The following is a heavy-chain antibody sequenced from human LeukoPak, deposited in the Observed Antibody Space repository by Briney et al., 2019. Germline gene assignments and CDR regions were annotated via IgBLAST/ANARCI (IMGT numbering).Heavy chain of an antibody. V-gene: IGHV1-69*06. J-gene: IGHJ6*04. Sequence: SVKVSCKASGGTFSSYAISWVRQAPGQGLEWMGGIIPIFGTANYAQKFQGRVTVTADKSTSTAYMELSSLRSEDTAVYYCARGRGRYSSGWYPYYYYGMDVWGKGTTVTVSS. CDR1: GGTFSSYA. CDR2: IIPIFGTA. CDR3: ARGRGRYSSGWYPYYYYGMDV. D-gene: IGHD6-19*01.